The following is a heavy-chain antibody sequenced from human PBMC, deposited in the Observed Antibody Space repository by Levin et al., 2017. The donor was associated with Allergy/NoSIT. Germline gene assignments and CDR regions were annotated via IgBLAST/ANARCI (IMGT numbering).Heavy chain of an antibody. D-gene: IGHD3-10*01. CDR3: ARLPRRGGRYYFDY. CDR1: GGSISSYY. V-gene: IGHV4-59*01. Sequence: LSQTLSLTCTVSGGSISSYYWSWIRQPPGKGLEWIGYIYYSGSTNYNPSLKSRVTISVDTSKNQFSLKLSSVTAADTAVYYCARLPRRGGRYYFDYWGQGTLVTVSS. J-gene: IGHJ4*02. CDR2: IYYSGST.